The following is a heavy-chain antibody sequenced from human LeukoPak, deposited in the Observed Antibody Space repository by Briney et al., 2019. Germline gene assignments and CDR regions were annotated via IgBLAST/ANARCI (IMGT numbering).Heavy chain of an antibody. CDR1: GGSFSGYY. CDR3: ARGPLGPFDY. J-gene: IGHJ4*02. CDR2: INHSGST. V-gene: IGHV4-34*01. D-gene: IGHD1-26*01. Sequence: PSETLSLTRAVYGGSFSGYYWSWIRQPPGKGLEWIGEINHSGSTNYNPSLKSRVTISVDTSKNQFSLKLSSVTAADTAVYYCARGPLGPFDYWGQGTLVTVSS.